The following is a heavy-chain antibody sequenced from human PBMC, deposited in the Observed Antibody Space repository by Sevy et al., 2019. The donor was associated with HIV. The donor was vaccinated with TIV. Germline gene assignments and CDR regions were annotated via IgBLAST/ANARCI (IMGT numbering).Heavy chain of an antibody. Sequence: GGSLRLSCAASGFPFNDHAMHWVRQVPGKGLEWVSGISWNSRNIDYADSVKGRFTISRDNARHFVYLEMNSLRPEDTDFYYCAKDINRGCDGVNCYSYYYYFYGLDLWGQGTTVTVSS. J-gene: IGHJ6*01. CDR1: GFPFNDHA. D-gene: IGHD2-21*01. CDR2: ISWNSRNI. CDR3: AKDINRGCDGVNCYSYYYYFYGLDL. V-gene: IGHV3-9*01.